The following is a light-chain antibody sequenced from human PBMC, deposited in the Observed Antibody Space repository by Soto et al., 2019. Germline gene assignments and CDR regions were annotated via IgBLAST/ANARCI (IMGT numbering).Light chain of an antibody. CDR1: RGVSSSY. J-gene: IGKJ1*01. CDR2: GAS. CDR3: QHYDISSWT. Sequence: IVVTQSACTLSLSPGERATLSCKASRGVSSSYLAWYQQQPGQAPRPLIYGASNRATGIPDRFGGSGSGTDFTLTSSRLEPEDFAVYYCQHYDISSWTFGQGTKVDIK. V-gene: IGKV3-20*01.